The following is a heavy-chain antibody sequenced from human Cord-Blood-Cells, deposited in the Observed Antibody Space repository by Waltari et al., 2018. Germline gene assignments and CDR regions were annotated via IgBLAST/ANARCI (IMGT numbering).Heavy chain of an antibody. CDR1: GYTFTSYA. V-gene: IGHV1-3*01. CDR3: ARDRSDYIWGSYRYNAFDI. Sequence: QVQLVQSGAEVKKPGASVKVSCKASGYTFTSYAMHWVRQAPGQRLEGMGWFNAGNGNTKYSQKFQGRVTITRDTSASTAYMELSSLRSEDTAVYYCARDRSDYIWGSYRYNAFDIWGQGTMVTVSS. J-gene: IGHJ3*02. D-gene: IGHD3-16*02. CDR2: FNAGNGNT.